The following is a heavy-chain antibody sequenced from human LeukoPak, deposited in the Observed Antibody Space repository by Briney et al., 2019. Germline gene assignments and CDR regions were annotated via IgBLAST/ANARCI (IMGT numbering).Heavy chain of an antibody. CDR2: ISWNSGSI. CDR1: GFTFDDYA. D-gene: IGHD3-22*01. J-gene: IGHJ4*02. CDR3: AKDISFGDSSGYVDY. Sequence: PGGSLRLSCAASGFTFDDYAMHWVRQAPGKGLEWVSGISWNSGSIGYADSVKGRFTISRDNAKNSLYLQVNSLRAEDTALYYCAKDISFGDSSGYVDYWGQGTLVTVSS. V-gene: IGHV3-9*01.